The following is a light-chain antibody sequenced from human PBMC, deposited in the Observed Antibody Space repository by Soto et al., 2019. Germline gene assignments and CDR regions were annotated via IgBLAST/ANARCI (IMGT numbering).Light chain of an antibody. Sequence: ELGLTQSPATLSLSPGERATLSCRASQSVSTNLAWYQQKPGQAPRLLLYDASNRVTGIPARFSGSGSGTDFTLTISSLEPEDFAIYYCQQRSNWRYGSFDGGTKVDIK. J-gene: IGKJ4*01. CDR2: DAS. CDR3: QQRSNWRYGS. CDR1: QSVSTN. V-gene: IGKV3-11*01.